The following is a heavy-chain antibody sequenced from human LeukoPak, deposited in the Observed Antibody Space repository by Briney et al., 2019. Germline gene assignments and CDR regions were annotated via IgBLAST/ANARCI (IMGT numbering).Heavy chain of an antibody. CDR1: GYTLTELS. CDR2: FDPEDGET. D-gene: IGHD2-15*01. J-gene: IGHJ4*02. V-gene: IGHV1-24*01. Sequence: GASVKVSCKVSGYTLTELSMHWVRQAPGKGLEWMGGFDPEDGETIYAQKFQGRVTITADKSTSTAYMELSSLRSEDTAVYYCARDHHCSGGSCYSDYWGQGTLVTVSS. CDR3: ARDHHCSGGSCYSDY.